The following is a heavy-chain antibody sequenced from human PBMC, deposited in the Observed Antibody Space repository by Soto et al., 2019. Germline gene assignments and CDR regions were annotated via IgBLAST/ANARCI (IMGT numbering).Heavy chain of an antibody. V-gene: IGHV4-31*03. CDR2: VYYSGSS. CDR3: AKLSCTSSTCYFPGWFDP. J-gene: IGHJ5*02. Sequence: SETLSLTCTVSGDSISGGASFWSWIRQPPGKGLEWIANVYYSGSSYYNPSLKSRLTISVDTTKNQFSLQLKSVTAADTAVYYCAKLSCTSSTCYFPGWFDPWGQGTLVTV. CDR1: GDSISGGASF. D-gene: IGHD2-2*01.